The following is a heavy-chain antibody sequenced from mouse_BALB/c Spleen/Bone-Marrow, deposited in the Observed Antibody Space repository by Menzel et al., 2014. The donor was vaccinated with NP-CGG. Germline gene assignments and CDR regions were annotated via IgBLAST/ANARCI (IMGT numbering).Heavy chain of an antibody. CDR1: GYTFTSYW. CDR3: TPRLRY. Sequence: SGSELVRPGASVKLSCKASGYTFTSYWMHWVKQRPGQGLEWIGNIYPGSGSTNYDEKSKSKATLTVDTSSSTAYMQLSSLTSEDSAVYYCTPRLRYWGQGTTLTVSS. V-gene: IGHV1S22*01. D-gene: IGHD1-2*01. J-gene: IGHJ2*01. CDR2: IYPGSGST.